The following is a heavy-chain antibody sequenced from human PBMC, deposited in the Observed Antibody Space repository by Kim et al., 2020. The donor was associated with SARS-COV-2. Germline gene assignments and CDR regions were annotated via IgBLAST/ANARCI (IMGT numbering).Heavy chain of an antibody. CDR1: GYTFTDYF. V-gene: IGHV1-46*01. J-gene: IGHJ4*02. CDR2: INPGTGST. CDR3: ARSRGMAH. D-gene: IGHD3-16*01. Sequence: ASVKVSCKASGYTFTDYFMQWVRQAPGQGLEWMGIINPGTGSTSYAQNFQGRVTVTRDTSTSTVYMELSSLRSEETAIYYCARSRGMAHWGQGTPVTVSS.